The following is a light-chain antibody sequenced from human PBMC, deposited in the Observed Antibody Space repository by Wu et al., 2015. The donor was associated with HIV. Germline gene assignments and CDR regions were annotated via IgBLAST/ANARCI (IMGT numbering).Light chain of an antibody. CDR1: QTVNRN. V-gene: IGKV3-15*01. CDR3: QQYNGWPPLT. J-gene: IGKJ4*01. CDR2: DAY. Sequence: EIVMTQSPATVSVSPGERATLSCRASQTVNRNLAWYQLRPGQAPRLLIYDAYTRAAGIPARFTGSGFGTDFTLTISGLRSDDVAVYFCQQYNGWPPLTFGGGTRGGDQT.